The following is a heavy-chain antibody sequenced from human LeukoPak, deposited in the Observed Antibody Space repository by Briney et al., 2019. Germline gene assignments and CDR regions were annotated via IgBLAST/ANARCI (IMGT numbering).Heavy chain of an antibody. Sequence: GGSLRLSCAASGFTFSSYAMSWVRQAPGKGLDWVSTISGGGGGTYYADSVKGRFTISRDNSKNTLHLQINSLRVEDTAVYYCAKRIGSCDSISCLYFDHWGQGALVTVSS. CDR2: ISGGGGGT. CDR3: AKRIGSCDSISCLYFDH. CDR1: GFTFSSYA. D-gene: IGHD2-2*01. J-gene: IGHJ4*02. V-gene: IGHV3-23*01.